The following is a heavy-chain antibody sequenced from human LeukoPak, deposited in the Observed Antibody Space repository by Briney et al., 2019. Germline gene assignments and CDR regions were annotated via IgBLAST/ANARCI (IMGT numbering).Heavy chain of an antibody. CDR3: VRRKANSYGEFDY. V-gene: IGHV3-48*01. CDR1: GFTFSSYN. D-gene: IGHD3-10*01. CDR2: INSSSSSL. Sequence: GGSLRLSRAACGFTFSSYNMNWVRQAPGKGLVWVSFINSSSSSLTYADYVKGRITISRDNVKNSLYLQMISLRAEDTAVYYCVRRKANSYGEFDYWGQGTLVTVSS. J-gene: IGHJ4*02.